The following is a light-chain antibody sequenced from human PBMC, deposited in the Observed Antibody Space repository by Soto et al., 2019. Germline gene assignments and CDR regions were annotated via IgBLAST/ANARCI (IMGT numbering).Light chain of an antibody. J-gene: IGKJ1*01. CDR1: QTISTW. Sequence: DIQMTQSPSTLSASVGDRVTITCRASQTISTWLAWYQQKPGKAPKLLIYKASILESGVPSRFSGSGSGTEFTLTISSLQPEDFATYYCQQYNSYWTFGQGTKVDIK. CDR2: KAS. CDR3: QQYNSYWT. V-gene: IGKV1-5*03.